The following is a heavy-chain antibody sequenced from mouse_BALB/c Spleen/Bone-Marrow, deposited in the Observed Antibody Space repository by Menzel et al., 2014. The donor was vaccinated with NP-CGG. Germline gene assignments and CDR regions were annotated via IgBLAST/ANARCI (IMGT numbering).Heavy chain of an antibody. D-gene: IGHD3-1*01. Sequence: EVKLVESGTVLARPGAAVKMSCKASGYTFSNYWMHWTKQRPGQGLEWIGTIHPGNSDTTYNQKFKGKAKLAAVTSTSTAYMELSSLTNEDSAVYYCTTLARNNFDYWGQGTTLTVSS. CDR2: IHPGNSDT. CDR1: GYTFSNYW. J-gene: IGHJ2*01. V-gene: IGHV1-5*01. CDR3: TTLARNNFDY.